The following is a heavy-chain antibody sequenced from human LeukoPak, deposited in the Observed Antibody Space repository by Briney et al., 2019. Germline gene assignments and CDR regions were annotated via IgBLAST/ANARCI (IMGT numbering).Heavy chain of an antibody. CDR2: IYYSGST. CDR3: ARGLNGDYRRQAEYFQH. CDR1: GGSISSYY. J-gene: IGHJ1*01. Sequence: SETLSLTCTVSGGSISSYYWSWIRQPPGKGLEWIGYIYYSGSTNYNPSLKSRVTISVDTSKNQFSLKLSSVTAADTAVYYCARGLNGDYRRQAEYFQHWGQGTLVTVSS. D-gene: IGHD4-17*01. V-gene: IGHV4-59*01.